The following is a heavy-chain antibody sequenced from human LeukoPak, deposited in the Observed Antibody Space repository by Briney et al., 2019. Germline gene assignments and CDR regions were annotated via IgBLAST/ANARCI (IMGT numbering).Heavy chain of an antibody. Sequence: SETLSLTCTVSGGSISSYYWSWIRQPAGKGLEWIGRIYTSGSTNYNPSLKSRVTMSVDTSKNQFSLKLSSVTAADTAVYYCAREANYFGSGIYYSYYMDVWSKGTTVTVSS. CDR3: AREANYFGSGIYYSYYMDV. J-gene: IGHJ6*03. CDR1: GGSISSYY. CDR2: IYTSGST. D-gene: IGHD3-10*01. V-gene: IGHV4-4*07.